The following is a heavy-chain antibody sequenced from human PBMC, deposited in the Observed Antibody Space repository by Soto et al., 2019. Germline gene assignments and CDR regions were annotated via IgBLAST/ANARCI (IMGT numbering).Heavy chain of an antibody. CDR3: ARRRGYNWNNPAFDY. D-gene: IGHD1-20*01. V-gene: IGHV2-5*01. Sequence: SGPTLVNHTHTLALTCTFSGFSLSTSGVGVGWIRQPPGKAREWLALIYWNDDKKYSPSLKSRLGITKDTFRNQVVLTMTNVDPLDTATYYCARRRGYNWNNPAFDYWGQGALVTVSS. CDR2: IYWNDDK. J-gene: IGHJ4*02. CDR1: GFSLSTSGVG.